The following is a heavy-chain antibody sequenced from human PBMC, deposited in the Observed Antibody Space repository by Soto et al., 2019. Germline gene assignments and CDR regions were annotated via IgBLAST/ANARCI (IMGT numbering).Heavy chain of an antibody. V-gene: IGHV3-33*01. J-gene: IGHJ6*02. CDR3: ARDFSRPVRGVIPYYYYYYGMDV. Sequence: XGSLRLSCAASGFTFSSYGMHWVRQAPGKGLEWVAVIWYDGSNKYYADSVKGRFTISRDNSKNTLYLQMNSLRAEDTAVYYCARDFSRPVRGVIPYYYYYYGMDVWGQGTTVTVSS. CDR1: GFTFSSYG. CDR2: IWYDGSNK. D-gene: IGHD3-10*01.